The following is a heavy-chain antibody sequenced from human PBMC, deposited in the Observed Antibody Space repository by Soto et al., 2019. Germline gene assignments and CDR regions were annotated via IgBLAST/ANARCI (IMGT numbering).Heavy chain of an antibody. Sequence: PGGSLRLSCAASGFTFSNYPMHWVRQAPGKGLEWAALISYDGSNKYYADSVKGRFTTSRDNSKNTLYLQMNSLRAEDTAVYYCATSGSLPYYFDFWGQGTLVTVSS. J-gene: IGHJ4*02. CDR3: ATSGSLPYYFDF. CDR2: ISYDGSNK. CDR1: GFTFSNYP. D-gene: IGHD2-21*01. V-gene: IGHV3-30-3*01.